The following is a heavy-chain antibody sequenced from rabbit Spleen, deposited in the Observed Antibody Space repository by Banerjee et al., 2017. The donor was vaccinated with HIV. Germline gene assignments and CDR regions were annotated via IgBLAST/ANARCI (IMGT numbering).Heavy chain of an antibody. CDR3: VRDQAHMLDL. Sequence: QLVESGGGLVQPGGSLKLSCKASGFDFSTYSMSWVRQAPGKGLEWIGYIDPVFGTTHYATWVNGRFTISSHNAQNTLYLQLNSLTAADTATYFCVRDQAHMLDLWGQGTLVTVS. CDR2: IDPVFGTT. V-gene: IGHV1S7*01. CDR1: GFDFSTYS. D-gene: IGHD1-1*01. J-gene: IGHJ4*01.